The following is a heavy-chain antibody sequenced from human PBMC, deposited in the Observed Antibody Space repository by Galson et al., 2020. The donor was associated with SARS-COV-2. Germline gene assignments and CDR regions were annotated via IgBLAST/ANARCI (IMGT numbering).Heavy chain of an antibody. CDR2: IWYDGSNK. V-gene: IGHV3-33*01. J-gene: IGHJ3*02. CDR1: GFTFSSYG. D-gene: IGHD6-19*01. CDR3: ARSEHSSGWDDAFDI. Sequence: GGSLRLSCAASGFTFSSYGMHWVRQAPGKGLEWVAVIWYDGSNKYYADSVKGRFTISRDNSKNTLYLQMNSLRAEDTAVYYCARSEHSSGWDDAFDIWGQGTMVTVSS.